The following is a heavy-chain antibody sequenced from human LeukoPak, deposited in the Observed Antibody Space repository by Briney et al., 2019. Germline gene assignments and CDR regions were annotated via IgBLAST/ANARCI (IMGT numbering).Heavy chain of an antibody. CDR3: ARRFGAARDDYMDV. CDR1: GFSFSSYE. CDR2: ISSSGSTI. V-gene: IGHV3-48*03. J-gene: IGHJ6*03. Sequence: GGSLRLSCAASGFSFSSYEMNWVRQAPGKGLEWISYISSSGSTIYSADSVKGRFTISRDNAKNSLYLQMNSLRAEDTAVYYCARRFGAARDDYMDVWGKGTTVTVSS. D-gene: IGHD3-16*01.